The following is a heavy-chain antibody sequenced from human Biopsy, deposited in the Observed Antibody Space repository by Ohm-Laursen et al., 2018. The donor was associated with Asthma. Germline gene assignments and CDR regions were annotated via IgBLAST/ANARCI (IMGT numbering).Heavy chain of an antibody. CDR3: ARNLPGYTYGPFED. CDR1: GASITTSPSY. V-gene: IGHV4-31*01. CDR2: IYYSGET. J-gene: IGHJ4*02. D-gene: IGHD5-18*01. Sequence: SQTLSLTCTVSGASITTSPSYWSWLRLLPGTGLEWIGCIYYSGETFFNPSLKNPLFMSLDSSKNQFSLKMTSVTVADTAVYFCARNLPGYTYGPFEDWGQGTLVTVSS.